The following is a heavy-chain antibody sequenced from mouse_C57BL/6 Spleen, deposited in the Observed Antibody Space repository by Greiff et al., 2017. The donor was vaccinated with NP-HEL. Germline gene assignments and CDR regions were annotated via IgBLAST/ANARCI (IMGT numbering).Heavy chain of an antibody. CDR1: GFNIKDYY. V-gene: IGHV1-39*01. J-gene: IGHJ2*01. CDR3: ARGGITTVVAKFDY. Sequence: QLQESGAELVKPGASVKLSCTASGFNIKDYYMHWVKQSNGKSLEWIGVINPNYGTTSYNQKFKGKATLTVDQSSSTAYMQLNSLTSEDSAVYYCARGGITTVVAKFDYWGQGTTLTVSS. D-gene: IGHD1-1*01. CDR2: INPNYGTT.